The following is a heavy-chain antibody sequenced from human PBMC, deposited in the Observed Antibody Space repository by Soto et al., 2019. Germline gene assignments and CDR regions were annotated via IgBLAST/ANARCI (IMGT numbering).Heavy chain of an antibody. D-gene: IGHD3-10*01. J-gene: IGHJ4*02. V-gene: IGHV1-18*01. CDR2: ISAYNGNT. CDR3: AREGYYGSGSADY. CDR1: GSTFNSYG. Sequence: QFRLVQSGAEVKKPGASVKVSCRASGSTFNSYGISWVRQAPGQGLDGMGWISAYNGNTNYAQKPQGRVTMTTDTSTSTAYMELRSLRSDDTAVYYCAREGYYGSGSADYWGQGTLVTVSS.